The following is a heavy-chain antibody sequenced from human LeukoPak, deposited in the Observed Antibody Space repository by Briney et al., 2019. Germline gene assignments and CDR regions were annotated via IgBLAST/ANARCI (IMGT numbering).Heavy chain of an antibody. J-gene: IGHJ4*02. CDR1: GGIFSSYA. CDR2: IIPIFGTA. CDR3: ARDMLAYCGGDCHREIDY. V-gene: IGHV1-69*13. Sequence: SVKVSCKASGGIFSSYAISWVRQAPGQGLEWMGGIIPIFGTANYAQKFQGRVTITADESTSTAYMELSRLRSDDTAVYYCARDMLAYCGGDCHREIDYWGQGTLVTVSS. D-gene: IGHD2-21*02.